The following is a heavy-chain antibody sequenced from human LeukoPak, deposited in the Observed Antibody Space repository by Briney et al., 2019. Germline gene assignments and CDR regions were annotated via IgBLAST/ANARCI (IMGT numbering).Heavy chain of an antibody. J-gene: IGHJ3*02. Sequence: SVKVSCKASGGTFSSYAISWARQAPGQGLEWMGRIIPIFGIANYAQKFQGRVTITADKSTSTAYMELRSLRSEDTAVYYCASGFVVVTAIRGGDAFDIWGQGTMVTVSS. CDR2: IIPIFGIA. D-gene: IGHD2-21*02. CDR3: ASGFVVVTAIRGGDAFDI. CDR1: GGTFSSYA. V-gene: IGHV1-69*04.